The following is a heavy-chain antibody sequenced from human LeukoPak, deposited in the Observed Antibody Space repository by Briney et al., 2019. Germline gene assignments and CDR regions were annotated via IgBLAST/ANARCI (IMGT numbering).Heavy chain of an antibody. V-gene: IGHV3-23*01. CDR3: TKSVRSIWWGGAYYFDY. Sequence: GGSLRLSCAASGFTFRSYAMSWVRQAPGKGLEWVSVISGSGDSTDYADSVKGRFSISRGNSKNTLYLQMNSLRAEDTAVYYCTKSVRSIWWGGAYYFDYWGQGALVTVSS. CDR2: ISGSGDST. J-gene: IGHJ4*02. D-gene: IGHD6-13*01. CDR1: GFTFRSYA.